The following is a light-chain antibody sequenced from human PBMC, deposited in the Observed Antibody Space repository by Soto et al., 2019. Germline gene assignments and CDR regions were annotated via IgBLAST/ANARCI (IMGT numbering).Light chain of an antibody. CDR2: SAS. V-gene: IGKV1-9*01. Sequence: DIQLTQSPSVLSASVGDTVTITCRASQALSNYLAWYQQKPVKAPDLLIYSASTLQSGVPSRFSGSGYDTEFSLTIRALQPEDFATYYCQQLSRYPLTFGGGTKVDIK. CDR1: QALSNY. J-gene: IGKJ4*01. CDR3: QQLSRYPLT.